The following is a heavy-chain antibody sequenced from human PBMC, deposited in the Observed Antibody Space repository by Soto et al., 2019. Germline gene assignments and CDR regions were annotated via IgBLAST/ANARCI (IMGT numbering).Heavy chain of an antibody. CDR2: IFSNDEK. CDR3: ARIVVPAAIEDYYYYMDV. Sequence: ESGPTLVNPTETLTLTCTVSGFSLSNARMGVSWIRQPPGKALEWLAHIFSNDEKSYSTSLKSRLTISKDTSKSQVVLTMTNMDPVDTATYYCARIVVPAAIEDYYYYMDVWGKGTTVTVSS. V-gene: IGHV2-26*01. J-gene: IGHJ6*03. D-gene: IGHD2-2*01. CDR1: GFSLSNARMG.